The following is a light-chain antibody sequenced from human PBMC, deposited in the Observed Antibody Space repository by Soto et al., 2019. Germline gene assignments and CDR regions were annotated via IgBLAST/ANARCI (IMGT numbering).Light chain of an antibody. CDR1: SSDVGAYDS. CDR3: CSYAGRYSWV. Sequence: QSALTQPRSVSGSPGQSVTISCTGTSSDVGAYDSVSWYQQHPGKAPKVIISDVSQRPSGVPNRFSASKSGNTASLTISGLQTEDEADYYCCSYAGRYSWVFGGGTKLTVL. J-gene: IGLJ3*02. CDR2: DVS. V-gene: IGLV2-11*01.